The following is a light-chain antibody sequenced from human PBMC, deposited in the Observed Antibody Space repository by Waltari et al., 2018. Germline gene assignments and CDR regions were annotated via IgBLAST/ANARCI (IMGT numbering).Light chain of an antibody. J-gene: IGKJ2*01. Sequence: DVVLTQSPLSLPVTVGQPAAIPCSSSEGLVYSDGNTYLSWFHQRPGQSPRRLIYQVSNRDSGVPDRFAGSGSGTNFILQISRVRAEDLGVYYCMQVTHWPYTFGQGTKLES. CDR1: EGLVYSDGNTY. CDR3: MQVTHWPYT. CDR2: QVS. V-gene: IGKV2-30*01.